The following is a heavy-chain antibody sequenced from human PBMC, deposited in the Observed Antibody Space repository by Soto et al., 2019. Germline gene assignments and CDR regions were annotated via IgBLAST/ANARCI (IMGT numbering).Heavy chain of an antibody. CDR1: GFTFSDYY. CDR3: XXXXXXXXXXXYXYGMDV. CDR2: ISSSGSTI. Sequence: QVQLVESGGGLVKPGGSLRLSCAASGFTFSDYYMSWIRQAPGKGLEWVSYISSSGSTIYYADSVKGRFTISRDNAKNSLYLQMNSLRAXXXXXXXXXXXXXXXXXXXYXYGMDVWGQGTTVTV. J-gene: IGHJ6*02. V-gene: IGHV3-11*01.